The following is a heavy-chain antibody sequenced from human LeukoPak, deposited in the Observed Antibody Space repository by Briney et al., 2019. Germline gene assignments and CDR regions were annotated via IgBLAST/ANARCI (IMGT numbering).Heavy chain of an antibody. D-gene: IGHD1-7*01. J-gene: IGHJ5*02. CDR3: ARDGAGTTYNWFDP. Sequence: SETLSLTCAVYGGSFSGYYWSWIRPPPGKGLEWMGEINHSGSTNYNPSLKSRVTISVDTSKNQFSLKLSSVTAADTAVYYCARDGAGTTYNWFDPWGQGTLVTVSS. CDR1: GGSFSGYY. CDR2: INHSGST. V-gene: IGHV4-34*01.